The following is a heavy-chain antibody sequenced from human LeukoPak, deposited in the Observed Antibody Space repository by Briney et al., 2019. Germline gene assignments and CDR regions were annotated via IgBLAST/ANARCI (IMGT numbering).Heavy chain of an antibody. CDR2: IWYDGSNK. CDR1: GFTFSSYG. CDR3: AKVGSGYDLNPFDY. V-gene: IGHV3-33*06. J-gene: IGHJ4*02. Sequence: QPGGSLRLSCAASGFTFSSYGMHWVRQAPGKGLEWVAVIWYDGSNKYYADSVKGRFTISRDNSKNTLYLQMNSLRAEDTAVYYCAKVGSGYDLNPFDYWGQGTLVTVSP. D-gene: IGHD5-12*01.